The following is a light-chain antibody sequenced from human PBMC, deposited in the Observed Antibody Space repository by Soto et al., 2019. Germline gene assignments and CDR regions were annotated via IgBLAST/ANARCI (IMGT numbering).Light chain of an antibody. Sequence: EIVMTQSPSTLSVSLGEGATLSCRASQSVTTNLAWYQQKPGQAPRLLIYGASSRASYIPGRFSGSGSGTEFTLTISSLQSEDFAVYYCQQYNDWPVTFGGGTKVEIK. J-gene: IGKJ4*01. CDR3: QQYNDWPVT. CDR2: GAS. CDR1: QSVTTN. V-gene: IGKV3-15*01.